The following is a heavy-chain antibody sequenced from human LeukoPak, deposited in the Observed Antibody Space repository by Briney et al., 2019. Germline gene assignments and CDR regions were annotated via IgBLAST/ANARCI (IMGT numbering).Heavy chain of an antibody. J-gene: IGHJ6*02. V-gene: IGHV4-4*07. CDR1: GGSISSYY. Sequence: ETLSLACTVSGGSISSYYWSWVRQPAGKGLEWIGRIYTSGSTNYNPSLKSRVTMSVDTSKNQFSLKLSSVTAADTAVYYCARALTVTTFYYYYGMDVWGQGTTVTVSS. CDR2: IYTSGST. D-gene: IGHD4-17*01. CDR3: ARALTVTTFYYYYGMDV.